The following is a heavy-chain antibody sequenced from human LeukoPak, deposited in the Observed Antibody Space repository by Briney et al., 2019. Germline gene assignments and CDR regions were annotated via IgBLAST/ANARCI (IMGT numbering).Heavy chain of an antibody. CDR3: ARGPTYYDFWSGYSSYNWFDP. D-gene: IGHD3-3*01. CDR2: MNPNSGNT. Sequence: ASVKVSCKASGYTFTSYDINWVRQATGQGLEWMGWMNPNSGNTGCAQKFQGRVTITRNTSISTAYMELSSLRSEDTAVYYCARGPTYYDFWSGYSSYNWFDPWGQGTLVTVSS. V-gene: IGHV1-8*03. CDR1: GYTFTSYD. J-gene: IGHJ5*02.